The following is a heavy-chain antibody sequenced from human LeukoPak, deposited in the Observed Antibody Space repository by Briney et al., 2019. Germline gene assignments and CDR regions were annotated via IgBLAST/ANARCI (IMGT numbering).Heavy chain of an antibody. V-gene: IGHV4-4*07. J-gene: IGHJ5*02. CDR3: ARDLRGGDYVNWFDP. D-gene: IGHD4-17*01. CDR2: IYTSGST. Sequence: SETLSLTCTVSGGSISSYYWSWIRQPAGKGLEWIGRIYTSGSTNYNPSLKSRVTMPVDTSKNQFSLKLSSVTAADTAVYYCARDLRGGDYVNWFDPWGQGTLVTVSS. CDR1: GGSISSYY.